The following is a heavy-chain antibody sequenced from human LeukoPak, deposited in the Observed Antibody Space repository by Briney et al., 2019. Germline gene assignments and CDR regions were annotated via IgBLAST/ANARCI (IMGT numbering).Heavy chain of an antibody. Sequence: PGGSLRLSCAASGFTFSSYSMNWVRQAPGKGLEWVSSISSSSSYIYYADSVKGRFTISRDNAKNSLYLQMNSLRAEDTAVYYCARPHRPTIYCSSTSCYNPDDAFDIWGQGTMVTVSS. J-gene: IGHJ3*02. CDR3: ARPHRPTIYCSSTSCYNPDDAFDI. CDR2: ISSSSSYI. CDR1: GFTFSSYS. D-gene: IGHD2-2*02. V-gene: IGHV3-21*01.